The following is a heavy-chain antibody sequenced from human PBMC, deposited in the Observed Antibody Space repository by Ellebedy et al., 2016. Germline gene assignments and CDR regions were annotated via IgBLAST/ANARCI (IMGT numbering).Heavy chain of an antibody. CDR2: IYYSGTT. CDR1: GGSISSYY. Sequence: GSLRLSCTVSGGSISSYYWSWIRQPPGKGLEWVGYIYYSGTTNYNPSLKSRVTISIDTSKTQFSLKLSSVTAADTAMYYCASANVAAPLAYWGQGTLVTVSS. D-gene: IGHD6-6*01. CDR3: ASANVAAPLAY. V-gene: IGHV4-59*01. J-gene: IGHJ4*02.